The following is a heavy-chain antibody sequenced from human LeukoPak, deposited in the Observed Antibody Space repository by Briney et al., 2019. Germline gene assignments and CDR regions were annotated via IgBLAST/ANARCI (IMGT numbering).Heavy chain of an antibody. CDR1: GFTFSSYW. Sequence: PGGSLRLSCAASGFTFSSYWMSWVRQAPGKGLEWVANIKQDGSEKYSVDSVKGRFTISRDNAKNSLYLQMNSLRTEDTAVYYCARDVRGSVTSYFYYYVDVWGKGTTVTVSS. V-gene: IGHV3-7*01. J-gene: IGHJ6*03. D-gene: IGHD5-18*01. CDR3: ARDVRGSVTSYFYYYVDV. CDR2: IKQDGSEK.